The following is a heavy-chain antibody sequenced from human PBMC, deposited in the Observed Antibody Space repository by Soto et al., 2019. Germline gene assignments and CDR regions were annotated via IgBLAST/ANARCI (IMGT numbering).Heavy chain of an antibody. Sequence: GGSLRLSCAASGFTFSSYAMSWVRQAPGKGLEWVSAISGSGGSTYYADSVKGRFTISRDNSKNTLYLQMNSLRAEDTAVYYCAKDPFPSVTTVGYFDYWGQGTLVTVSS. CDR3: AKDPFPSVTTVGYFDY. CDR2: ISGSGGST. CDR1: GFTFSSYA. D-gene: IGHD4-17*01. V-gene: IGHV3-23*01. J-gene: IGHJ4*02.